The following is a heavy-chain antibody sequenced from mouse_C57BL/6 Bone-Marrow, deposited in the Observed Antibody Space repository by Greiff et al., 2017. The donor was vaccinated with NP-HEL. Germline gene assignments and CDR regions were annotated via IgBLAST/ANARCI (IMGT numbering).Heavy chain of an antibody. V-gene: IGHV1-52*01. CDR2: IDPSDSET. Sequence: QVQLQQPGAELVRPGSSVKLSCKASGYTFTSYWMHWVKQRPIQGLEWIGNIDPSDSETHYNQKFKDKATLTVDKSSSTAYMQLSSLTSEDSAVYYCARIGDYYGSIDSYFAMDYWGQGTSVTVSS. J-gene: IGHJ4*01. D-gene: IGHD1-1*01. CDR3: ARIGDYYGSIDSYFAMDY. CDR1: GYTFTSYW.